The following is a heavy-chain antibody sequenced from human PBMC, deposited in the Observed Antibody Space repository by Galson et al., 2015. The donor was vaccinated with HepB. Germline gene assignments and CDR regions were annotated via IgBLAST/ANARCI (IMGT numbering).Heavy chain of an antibody. Sequence: PALVKPTQTLTLTCSFSGFSLSGSGMCVRWIRQAPGGALEWLVLVGWDDISYYSAPLTTRLTISKDTSKNQVVLALAAVETVDTGTSYGALTGGGGTYGPGVGYFDSWGQGTLVSVSS. CDR2: VGWDDIS. CDR1: GFSLSGSGMC. D-gene: IGHD1-26*01. V-gene: IGHV2-70*13. CDR3: ALTGGGGTYGPGVGYFDS. J-gene: IGHJ4*02.